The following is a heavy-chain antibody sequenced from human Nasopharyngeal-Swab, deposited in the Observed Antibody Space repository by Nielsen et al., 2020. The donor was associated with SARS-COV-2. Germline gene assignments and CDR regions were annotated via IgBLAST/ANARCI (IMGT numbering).Heavy chain of an antibody. CDR3: ARAPLGYCSGGSCLPDY. Sequence: LKISCAASEFTFSSYGMHWVREAPGKGLEWVAVIWYDGSNKYYADSVKGRFTISRDNSKNTLYLQMNSLRAEDTAVYYCARAPLGYCSGGSCLPDYWGQGTLVTVSS. CDR1: EFTFSSYG. J-gene: IGHJ4*02. CDR2: IWYDGSNK. D-gene: IGHD2-15*01. V-gene: IGHV3-33*01.